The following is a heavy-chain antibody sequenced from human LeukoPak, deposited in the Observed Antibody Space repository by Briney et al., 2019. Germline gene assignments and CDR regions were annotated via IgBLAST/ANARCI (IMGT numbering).Heavy chain of an antibody. CDR3: ARVIRLVLSSSSAYKRNYYYYYMDV. CDR1: GFTFSDYY. Sequence: PGGSLRLSCAASGFTFSDYYMSWIRQAPGKGLEWVSYISSSGSTIYYADSVKGRFTISRDNAKNSLYLQMNSLRAEDTAVYYCARVIRLVLSSSSAYKRNYYYYYMDVWGKGTTVTVSS. V-gene: IGHV3-11*04. CDR2: ISSSGSTI. J-gene: IGHJ6*03. D-gene: IGHD6-6*01.